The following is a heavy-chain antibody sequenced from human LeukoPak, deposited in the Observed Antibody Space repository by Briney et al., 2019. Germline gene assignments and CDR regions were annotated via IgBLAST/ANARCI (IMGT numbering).Heavy chain of an antibody. CDR1: GFTFTAYH. D-gene: IGHD1-26*01. V-gene: IGHV1-2*02. Sequence: ASVKVSCKASGFTFTAYHIQWVRQAPGQGLEWMGWISPDSGFTKYAQKFQGRVTLTRDTSSSTVYMELSRLTSDDTAVYYCARDIGVWDEKTFDYWGQGTLVTVSS. CDR2: ISPDSGFT. CDR3: ARDIGVWDEKTFDY. J-gene: IGHJ4*02.